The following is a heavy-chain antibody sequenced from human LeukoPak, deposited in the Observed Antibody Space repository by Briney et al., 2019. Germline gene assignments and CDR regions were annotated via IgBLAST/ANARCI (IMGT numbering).Heavy chain of an antibody. D-gene: IGHD3-10*01. CDR3: ARLLLTTPTDYFDY. CDR2: IYYSGST. J-gene: IGHJ4*02. V-gene: IGHV4-31*03. CDR1: GGSISSGGYY. Sequence: SETLSLTCTVSGGSISSGGYYWSWIRQHPGKGLEWIGYIYYSGSTYYNPSLKSRVTISVDTSKNQFSLKLSSVTAADTAVYYCARLLLTTPTDYFDYWGQGTLVTVSS.